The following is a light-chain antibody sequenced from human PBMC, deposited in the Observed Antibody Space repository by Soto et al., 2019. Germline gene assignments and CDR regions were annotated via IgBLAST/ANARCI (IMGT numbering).Light chain of an antibody. CDR1: QSINTW. V-gene: IGKV1-5*03. J-gene: IGKJ1*01. CDR2: KAS. CDR3: QQYDTYPWT. Sequence: DIQMTQSPSTLSASVGDRVTITCRASQSINTWLAWYQQKPGKAPKLLISKASGLERGVPSRFSGSGSGTEFTIIISSLQPDDLATYYCQQYDTYPWTFGQGNKVEVK.